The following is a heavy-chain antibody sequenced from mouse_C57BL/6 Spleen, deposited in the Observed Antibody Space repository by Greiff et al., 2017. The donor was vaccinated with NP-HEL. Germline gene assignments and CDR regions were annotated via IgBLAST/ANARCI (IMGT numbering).Heavy chain of an antibody. CDR1: GFSLTSYG. J-gene: IGHJ4*01. Sequence: QVQLKESGPGLVQPSQSLSITCTVSGFSLTSYGVHWVRQSPGKGLEWLGVIWSGGSTDYNAAFISRLSISKDNSKSQVFFKMNSLQADDTAIYYCASHYYGSNYYAMDYWGQGTSVTVSS. CDR3: ASHYYGSNYYAMDY. D-gene: IGHD1-1*01. V-gene: IGHV2-2*01. CDR2: IWSGGST.